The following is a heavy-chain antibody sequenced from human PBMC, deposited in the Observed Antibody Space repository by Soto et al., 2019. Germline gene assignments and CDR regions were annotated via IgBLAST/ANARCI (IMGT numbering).Heavy chain of an antibody. D-gene: IGHD2-15*01. CDR1: GFTFSSYG. CDR3: ARAADCSGGSCYRPDYYYMDV. Sequence: QVQLVESGGGVVQPGRSLRLSCAASGFTFSSYGMHWVRQAPGKGLEWVAVIWYDGSNNYYADSVKGRFTISRDNSKNTLYLQMNSLRAEDTAVYYCARAADCSGGSCYRPDYYYMDVWGKGTTVTVSS. CDR2: IWYDGSNN. V-gene: IGHV3-33*01. J-gene: IGHJ6*03.